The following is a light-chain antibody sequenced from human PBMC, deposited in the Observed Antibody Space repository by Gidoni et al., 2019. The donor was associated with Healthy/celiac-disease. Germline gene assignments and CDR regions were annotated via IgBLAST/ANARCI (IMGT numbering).Light chain of an antibody. J-gene: IGKJ4*01. CDR1: QSVSSN. CDR3: QQYNNWPPLT. V-gene: IGKV3-15*01. Sequence: EIVMTQSPATLSVSPGESATLSCRASQSVSSNLAWYQQKPGQAPRLLIYGASTRATGIPARFSGSGSSTEFTLTISSLQSEDFAVYYCQQYNNWPPLTFGGGTKVEIK. CDR2: GAS.